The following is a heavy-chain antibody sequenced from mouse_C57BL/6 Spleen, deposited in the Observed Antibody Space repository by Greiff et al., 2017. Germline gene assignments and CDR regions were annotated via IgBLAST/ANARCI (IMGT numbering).Heavy chain of an antibody. CDR3: ARSRYYDLDY. Sequence: QVQLQQPGAELVKPGASVKLSCKASGYTFTSYWMPWVKQRPGQGLEWIGEIDPSDSYTNYNQKFKGKATLTVDTSSSTAYMQLSSLTSEDSAVYYCARSRYYDLDYWGQGTTLTVSA. J-gene: IGHJ2*01. V-gene: IGHV1-50*01. CDR2: IDPSDSYT. D-gene: IGHD2-4*01. CDR1: GYTFTSYW.